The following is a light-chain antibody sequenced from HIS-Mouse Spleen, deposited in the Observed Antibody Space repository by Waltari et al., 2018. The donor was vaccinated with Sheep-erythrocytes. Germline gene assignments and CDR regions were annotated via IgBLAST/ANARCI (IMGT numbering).Light chain of an antibody. Sequence: IQMTQSPSSLSASVCARVSITCRASQGIRNDLGWYQQKPGKAPKLLIYAASSLQSGVPSRFSGSGSGTDFTLTISSLQPEDFATYYCLQDYNYPWTFGQGTKVEIK. CDR3: LQDYNYPWT. J-gene: IGKJ1*01. CDR1: QGIRND. CDR2: AAS. V-gene: IGKV1-6*01.